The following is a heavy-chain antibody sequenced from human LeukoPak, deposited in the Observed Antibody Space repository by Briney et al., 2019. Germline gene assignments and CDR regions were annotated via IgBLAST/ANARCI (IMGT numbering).Heavy chain of an antibody. CDR1: GYIFTDCY. J-gene: IGHJ1*01. D-gene: IGHD6-19*01. CDR2: INPNSGDT. Sequence: ASVKVSCKTSGYIFTDCYMHWVRQAPGQGLEWMGWINPNSGDTKYAQKFQGRVTMTRDTTTTTVHMELTRLRSDDTAVYYCARVVDHSGWYEYFQFWGQGTLVTVSS. CDR3: ARVVDHSGWYEYFQF. V-gene: IGHV1-2*02.